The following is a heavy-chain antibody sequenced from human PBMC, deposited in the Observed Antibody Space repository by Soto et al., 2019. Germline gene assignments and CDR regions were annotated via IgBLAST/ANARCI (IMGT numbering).Heavy chain of an antibody. CDR1: GVSIGSHAW. Sequence: QVQLQESGPGLVKPSGTLSLTGDVSGVSIGSHAWWTWVRQPPGKGLEWLGESHQSGNTNYNSSHERRGTISNDKTNNHSSQQLIAVTMPHTVGYNFATRDTVWSYWGQGTLESVSS. J-gene: IGHJ4*02. D-gene: IGHD2-15*01. V-gene: IGHV4-4*02. CDR2: SHQSGNT. CDR3: ATRDTVWSY.